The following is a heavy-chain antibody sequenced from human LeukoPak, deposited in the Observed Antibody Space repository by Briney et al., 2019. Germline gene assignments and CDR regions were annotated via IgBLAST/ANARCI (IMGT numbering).Heavy chain of an antibody. CDR1: GFTFSSYS. J-gene: IGHJ4*02. Sequence: GVSLRLSCAASGFTFSSYSMNWVRQAPGKGLEWVSYIGSSSSPMCYADSVQGRFTISRDNAKNSLYLQMDSLRDEDTAVYYCARNYYGDYFFDHWGQGTLVTVSS. V-gene: IGHV3-48*02. CDR3: ARNYYGDYFFDH. CDR2: IGSSSSPM. D-gene: IGHD4-17*01.